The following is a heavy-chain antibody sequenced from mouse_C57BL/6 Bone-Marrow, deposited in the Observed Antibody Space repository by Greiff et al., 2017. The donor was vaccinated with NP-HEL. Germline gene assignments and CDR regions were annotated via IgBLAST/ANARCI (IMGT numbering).Heavy chain of an antibody. CDR3: ARQWIYYDYESAMDY. Sequence: EVKLVESGGGLVQPGGSLKLSCAASGFTFSDYGMAWVRQAPRKGPEWVAFISNLAFSIYYADTVTGRFTISRENAKNTLYLEMSSLRSEDTAMYYCARQWIYYDYESAMDYWGQGTSVTVSS. J-gene: IGHJ4*01. D-gene: IGHD2-4*01. CDR1: GFTFSDYG. CDR2: ISNLAFSI. V-gene: IGHV5-15*01.